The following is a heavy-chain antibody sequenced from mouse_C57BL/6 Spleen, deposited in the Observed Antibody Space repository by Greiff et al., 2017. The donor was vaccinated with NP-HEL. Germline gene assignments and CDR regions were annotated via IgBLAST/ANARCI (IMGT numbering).Heavy chain of an antibody. CDR3: ARKDDRNYYAMDY. J-gene: IGHJ4*01. V-gene: IGHV1-54*01. D-gene: IGHD2-12*01. CDR2: INPGSGGT. CDR1: GYAFTNYL. Sequence: VQLQESGAELVRPGTSVKVSCKASGYAFTNYLIEWVKQRPGQGLEWIGVINPGSGGTNYNEKFKGKATLTADKSSSTAYMQRSSLTSEDSAVYFCARKDDRNYYAMDYWGQGTSVTVSS.